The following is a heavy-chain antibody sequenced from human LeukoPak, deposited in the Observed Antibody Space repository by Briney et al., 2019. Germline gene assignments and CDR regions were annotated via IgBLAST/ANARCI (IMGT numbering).Heavy chain of an antibody. CDR1: GGSFSGYY. CDR3: ARGAYCTHRGSCPPGGYYGMDV. D-gene: IGHD2-15*01. Sequence: SETLSLTCAVYGGSFSGYYWSWIRQPPGKGLEWIGEINHSGSTNYNPSLKSRVTISVDTSKNQFPLKLSSVTAADTAVYYCARGAYCTHRGSCPPGGYYGMDVWGQGTTVTVSS. V-gene: IGHV4-34*01. J-gene: IGHJ6*02. CDR2: INHSGST.